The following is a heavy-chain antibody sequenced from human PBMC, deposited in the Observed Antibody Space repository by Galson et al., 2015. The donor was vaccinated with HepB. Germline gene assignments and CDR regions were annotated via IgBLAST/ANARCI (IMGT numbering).Heavy chain of an antibody. V-gene: IGHV3-23*01. D-gene: IGHD5-24*01. CDR2: LSGTGDST. Sequence: SLRLSCAASGFTFSSYAMSWVRQAPGKGLEWVSLLSGTGDSTFYADSVKGRFTISRDNSNHMLHLQMNSLRAEDTAVYYCAKRAFNQNTRDALHYFDYWGRGTLVTVSS. J-gene: IGHJ4*02. CDR1: GFTFSSYA. CDR3: AKRAFNQNTRDALHYFDY.